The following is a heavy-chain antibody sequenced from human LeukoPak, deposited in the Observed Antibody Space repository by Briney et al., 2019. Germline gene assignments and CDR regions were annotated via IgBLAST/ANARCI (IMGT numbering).Heavy chain of an antibody. D-gene: IGHD5-18*01. CDR3: AITVTSSYGLDY. Sequence: ASVKVSCKASGYTFTSYYMHWVRHAPGQGLEWMGIINPSGGSTSYAQKFQGRVTMTRDTSTSTVYMELSSLRSEDTAVYYCAITVTSSYGLDYWGQGTLVTVSS. V-gene: IGHV1-46*01. CDR2: INPSGGST. CDR1: GYTFTSYY. J-gene: IGHJ4*02.